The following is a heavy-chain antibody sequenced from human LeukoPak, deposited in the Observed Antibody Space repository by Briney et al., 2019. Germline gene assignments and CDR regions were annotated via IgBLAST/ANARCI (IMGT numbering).Heavy chain of an antibody. CDR2: IKQDGSEK. J-gene: IGHJ4*02. V-gene: IGHV3-7*01. CDR3: ARSYYGSGSYFFGY. Sequence: GGSLRLSCAASGFTFSSYWMSWVRQAPGKGLEWVANIKQDGSEKYYVDSVKGRFTISRDNAKNSLYLQMNGLRAEDTAVYYCARSYYGSGSYFFGYWGQGTLVTVSS. CDR1: GFTFSSYW. D-gene: IGHD3-10*01.